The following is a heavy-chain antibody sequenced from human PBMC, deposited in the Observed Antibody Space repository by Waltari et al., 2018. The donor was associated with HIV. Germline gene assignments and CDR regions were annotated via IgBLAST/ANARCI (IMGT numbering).Heavy chain of an antibody. D-gene: IGHD3-22*01. V-gene: IGHV3-53*01. CDR3: ARLATHFYDGFGGGFEAYGMDV. CDR2: IYSDGKV. CDR1: ELTVGQHS. Sequence: VQLVESGGTSVQTGGSLRLSCVVFELTVGQHSCTWFRQVPGRGLEWVSTIYSDGKVFYADPVRGRFTLSRDNSKNMLSLQMNSLRVDDTAKYYCARLATHFYDGFGGGFEAYGMDVWGQGTTVIVSS. J-gene: IGHJ6*02.